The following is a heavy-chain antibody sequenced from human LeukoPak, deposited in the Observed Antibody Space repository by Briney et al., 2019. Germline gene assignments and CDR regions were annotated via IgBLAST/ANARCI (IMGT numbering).Heavy chain of an antibody. CDR1: GGSIXSYY. CDR2: IYYSGST. D-gene: IGHD4-17*01. CDR3: ARLATMTTVTSYNWFDP. J-gene: IGHJ5*02. V-gene: IGHV4-59*08. Sequence: TLSLTCTXXGGSIXSYYWSWIRQPPGKGLEWIGYIYYSGSTNYNPSLKSRVTISVDTSKNQFSLKLSSVTAADTAVYYCARLATMTTVTSYNWFDPWGQGTLVTVSS.